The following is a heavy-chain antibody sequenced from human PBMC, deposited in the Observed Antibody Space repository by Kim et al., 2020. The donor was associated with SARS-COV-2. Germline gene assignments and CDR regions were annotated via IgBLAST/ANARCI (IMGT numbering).Heavy chain of an antibody. CDR1: GGSISSSSYY. D-gene: IGHD6-19*01. V-gene: IGHV4-39*01. J-gene: IGHJ6*01. CDR3: ARQGAVAGTNYYYYGM. Sequence: SETLSLTCTVSGGSISSSSYYWGWIRQPPGKGLEWIGSIYYSGSTYYNPSLKSRVTISVDTSKNQFSLKLSSVTAADTAVYYCARQGAVAGTNYYYYGM. CDR2: IYYSGST.